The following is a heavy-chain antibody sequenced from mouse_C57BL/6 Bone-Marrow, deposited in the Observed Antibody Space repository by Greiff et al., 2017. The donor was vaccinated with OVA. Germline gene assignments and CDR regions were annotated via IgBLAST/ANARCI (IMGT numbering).Heavy chain of an antibody. Sequence: QVHVKQSGPELVKPGASVKISCKASGYTFTDYYINWVKQRPGQGLEWIGWIFPGSGSTYYNEKFKGKATLTVDKSSSTAYMLLSSLTSEDSAVYFCARERVLRYPAWFAYWGQGTLVTVSA. CDR2: IFPGSGST. V-gene: IGHV1-75*01. J-gene: IGHJ3*01. CDR1: GYTFTDYY. CDR3: ARERVLRYPAWFAY. D-gene: IGHD1-1*01.